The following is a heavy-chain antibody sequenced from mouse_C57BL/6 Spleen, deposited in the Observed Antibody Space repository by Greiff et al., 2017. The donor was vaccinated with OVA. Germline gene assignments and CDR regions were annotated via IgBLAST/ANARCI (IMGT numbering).Heavy chain of an antibody. CDR2: IDPSDSET. CDR3: ARSPCSGYGGFAY. J-gene: IGHJ3*01. V-gene: IGHV1-52*01. Sequence: QVQLKQPGAELVRPGSSVKLSCKASGYTFTSYWMHWVKQRPIQGLEWIGNIDPSDSETHYNQKFKDKATLTVDKSSSTAYMQHSSLTSEDSAVYYCARSPCSGYGGFAYWGQGTLVTVSA. CDR1: GYTFTSYW. D-gene: IGHD1-1*01.